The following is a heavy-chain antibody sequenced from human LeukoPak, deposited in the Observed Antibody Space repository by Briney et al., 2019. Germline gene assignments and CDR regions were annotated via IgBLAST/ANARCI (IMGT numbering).Heavy chain of an antibody. V-gene: IGHV1-8*01. Sequence: GASVKVSCKASGYTFTSYDINWVRQATGQGLEWMGWMNPNSGNTGYAQKFQGRVTMTRNTSISTAYMELSSLRSEDTAVYYCARRLVASSEADYWGQGTLVTVSS. J-gene: IGHJ4*02. D-gene: IGHD3-3*01. CDR1: GYTFTSYD. CDR3: ARRLVASSEADY. CDR2: MNPNSGNT.